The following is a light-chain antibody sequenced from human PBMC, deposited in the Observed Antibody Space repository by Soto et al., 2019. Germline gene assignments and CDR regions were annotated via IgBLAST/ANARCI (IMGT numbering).Light chain of an antibody. CDR2: DVS. CDR1: SSDVGGYNY. V-gene: IGLV2-14*01. CDR3: SSYTSSSTEV. J-gene: IGLJ1*01. Sequence: QSALTQPASVSGSPGQSITISCTGTSSDVGGYNYVSWYQQHPGKAPKLMIYDVSNRPSGVSNRFAGSKSGNTASVTISGLQAEDEGDYYCSSYTSSSTEVFGPGTKLTVL.